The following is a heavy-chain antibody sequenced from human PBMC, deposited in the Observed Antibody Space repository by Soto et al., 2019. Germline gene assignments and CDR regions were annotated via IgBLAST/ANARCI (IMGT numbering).Heavy chain of an antibody. J-gene: IGHJ6*03. V-gene: IGHV4-59*08. CDR3: ARQRDSDYYYYYYMDF. CDR1: GGSISNYY. Sequence: KTSETLSLTCTVSGGSISNYYWTWIRQPPGKGLEWIGYIYYSGSTNYNPSLKSRVTMSVDTSKNQFSLKLTSVTAADTAVYYCARQRDSDYYYYYYMDFWGKGTTVTVSS. D-gene: IGHD2-21*02. CDR2: IYYSGST.